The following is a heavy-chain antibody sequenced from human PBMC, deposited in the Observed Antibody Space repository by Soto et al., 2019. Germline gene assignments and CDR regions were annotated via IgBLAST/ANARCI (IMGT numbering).Heavy chain of an antibody. Sequence: SVKVSCKASGGSFSSYAISWVRQAPGQGLEWMGGIIPIFGTANYAQKFQGRVTITADKSTSTAYMELSSLRSEDTAVYYCARIRREQLLFDPWGQGTLVTVSS. CDR1: GGSFSSYA. V-gene: IGHV1-69*06. J-gene: IGHJ5*02. CDR3: ARIRREQLLFDP. D-gene: IGHD2-2*01. CDR2: IIPIFGTA.